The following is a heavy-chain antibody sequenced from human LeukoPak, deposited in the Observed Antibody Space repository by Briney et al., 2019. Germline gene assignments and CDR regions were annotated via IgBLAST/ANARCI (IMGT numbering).Heavy chain of an antibody. D-gene: IGHD3-10*01. J-gene: IGHJ4*02. Sequence: PAGSLSLTCAASGCSISNNYMSWVRQAPGTGLDWIAGIYSGGTTYYADSVKGRFTISRDNSKNTLYLQMNSLRAEDTAVYYCARARVYSSGTYCPSLEYWGQGTLVTVSS. CDR1: GCSISNNY. CDR2: IYSGGTT. V-gene: IGHV3-66*01. CDR3: ARARVYSSGTYCPSLEY.